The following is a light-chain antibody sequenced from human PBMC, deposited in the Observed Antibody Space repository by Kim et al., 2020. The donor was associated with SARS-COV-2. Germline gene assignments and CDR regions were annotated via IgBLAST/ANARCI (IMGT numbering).Light chain of an antibody. CDR3: SSYTRSSTLL. J-gene: IGLJ2*01. Sequence: GQSITISCTGTISDVGGYNYVSWYQQHPGKVPKLMIYDVTKRPSGVSDRFSGSRSGNTVSLTISGLQAEDEATYYCSSYTRSSTLLFGGGTQLTVL. CDR2: DVT. V-gene: IGLV2-14*04. CDR1: ISDVGGYNY.